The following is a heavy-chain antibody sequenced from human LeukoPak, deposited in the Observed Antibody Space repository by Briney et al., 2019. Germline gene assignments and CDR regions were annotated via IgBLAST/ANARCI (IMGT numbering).Heavy chain of an antibody. Sequence: GGSLRLSCADTGFTFSSYAMHWVRQAPGKGLEWVAVISYDGSNKYYADSVKGRFTISRDNSKNTLYLQMNRLRAEDTAVYYCAPATSPSSSWYDPPFGYWGQGTLVTVSS. D-gene: IGHD6-13*01. J-gene: IGHJ4*02. CDR2: ISYDGSNK. CDR3: APATSPSSSWYDPPFGY. V-gene: IGHV3-30*04. CDR1: GFTFSSYA.